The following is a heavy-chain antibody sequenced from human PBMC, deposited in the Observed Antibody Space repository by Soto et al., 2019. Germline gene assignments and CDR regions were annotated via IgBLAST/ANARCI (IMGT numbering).Heavy chain of an antibody. D-gene: IGHD6-19*01. CDR2: IYHSGNT. J-gene: IGHJ4*02. CDR1: GGSITYGDNY. CDR3: ARGLAPKSGFDN. V-gene: IGHV4-30-4*01. Sequence: QVQLQESGPGLVKPSQTLSLTCTLSGGSITYGDNYWSWIRQSPGKGLEWIGNIYHSGNTYYNMFLKSRLTMSVDTSKNRFSLRLTSVTAADTAVYFCARGLAPKSGFDNWGQGTLVTVSS.